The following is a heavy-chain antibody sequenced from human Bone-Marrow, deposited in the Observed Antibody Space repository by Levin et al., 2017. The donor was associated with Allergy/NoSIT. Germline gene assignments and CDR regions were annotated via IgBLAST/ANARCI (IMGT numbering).Heavy chain of an antibody. J-gene: IGHJ4*02. CDR1: GFTFGDYA. V-gene: IGHV3-49*04. Sequence: GGSLRLSCITSGFTFGDYAMSWVRQAPGKGLEWVGFIRSRAYGGSTDYAASVEGRFTVSRDDSKSIAYLQMNSLKTEDTAVYFCTRESGGGGSWDHFDFWGQGTLVTVSS. CDR2: IRSRAYGGST. D-gene: IGHD6-13*01. CDR3: TRESGGGGSWDHFDF.